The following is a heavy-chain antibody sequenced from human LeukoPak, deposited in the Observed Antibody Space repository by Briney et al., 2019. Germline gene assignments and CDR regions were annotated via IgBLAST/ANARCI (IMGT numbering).Heavy chain of an antibody. D-gene: IGHD4-23*01. CDR3: PGDLAHGSNSYWYFDL. V-gene: IGHV4-34*01. Sequence: ASETLSLTCDVLGGPFSGYYWSWIRQPPGRRLEWIGEISQFGSTDYNPSLKSRVTISVDTSKNQFSLKLSSVTAADTAVYYCPGDLAHGSNSYWYFDLWGRGTLVTVSS. J-gene: IGHJ2*01. CDR1: GGPFSGYY. CDR2: ISQFGST.